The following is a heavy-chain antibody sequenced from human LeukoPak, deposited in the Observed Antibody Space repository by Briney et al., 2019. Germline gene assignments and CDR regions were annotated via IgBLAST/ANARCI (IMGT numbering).Heavy chain of an antibody. CDR1: GFTFTSSA. CDR3: AAADSYAGVIAALDY. J-gene: IGHJ4*02. Sequence: XASVTVSCRASGFTFTSSAVQWVRQARGQGLEWMGWIVVRSPNPNYSQNFHERLTITRDISTSTAYIHLSSLRSEHTAVYYSAAADSYAGVIAALDYWGQGTLVTVSS. CDR2: IVVRSPNP. D-gene: IGHD3-16*02. V-gene: IGHV1-58*01.